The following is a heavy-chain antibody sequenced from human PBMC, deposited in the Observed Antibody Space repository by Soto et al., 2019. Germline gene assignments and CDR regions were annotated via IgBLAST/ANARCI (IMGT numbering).Heavy chain of an antibody. CDR1: GDSVSSKSAT. CDR3: ARALAGSYDY. V-gene: IGHV6-1*01. D-gene: IGHD1-26*01. CDR2: TYYRSKWST. Sequence: PSQTLSLTCAISGDSVSSKSATWNWIRQSPSRGLEWLGRTYYRSKWSTDYAVSVKGRITVNADTSKNQFSLRLNSVTTEDTAVYYCARALAGSYDYWGQGTLVTVSS. J-gene: IGHJ4*02.